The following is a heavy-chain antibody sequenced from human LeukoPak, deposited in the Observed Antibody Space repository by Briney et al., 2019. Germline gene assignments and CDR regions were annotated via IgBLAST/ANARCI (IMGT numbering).Heavy chain of an antibody. CDR1: GFTFSSHW. Sequence: GGSLRLSCAASGFTFSSHWMTWVRQAPGKGLEWVANIKEDGTRKNYMDSVKGRFTISRDNAKNSLYLQMNSLRAEDTAVFYCARDQYDTWSRRGNFDSWGQGTLVIASS. J-gene: IGHJ4*02. CDR3: ARDQYDTWSRRGNFDS. D-gene: IGHD3/OR15-3a*01. CDR2: IKEDGTRK. V-gene: IGHV3-7*03.